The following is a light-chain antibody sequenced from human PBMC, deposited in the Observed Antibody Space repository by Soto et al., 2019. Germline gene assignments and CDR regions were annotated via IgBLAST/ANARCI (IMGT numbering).Light chain of an antibody. Sequence: EIVLTQSPGTLSLSPGGRATLSFSASQSVSSSSLSWYQQKPGQASRLLIYDTSSRATDIPDRFSGSGSGTDFTLTISSLEPEDFAVYYCQQRSSWPWTFGQGTKVDIK. CDR2: DTS. J-gene: IGKJ1*01. V-gene: IGKV3D-20*02. CDR1: QSVSSSS. CDR3: QQRSSWPWT.